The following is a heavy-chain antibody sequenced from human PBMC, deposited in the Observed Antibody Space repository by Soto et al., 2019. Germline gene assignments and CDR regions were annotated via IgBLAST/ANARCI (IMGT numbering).Heavy chain of an antibody. Sequence: PAVSLSCAVPGDKVSSNSGAWNWIRQSPSRGLEWLGRTYYRSKWYKEYAASVRSRITINPDTSKNQCSLQLNSVSPDDTAVYYCARTVGGLDPWGEGTLVTVPS. CDR2: TYYRSKWYK. CDR1: GDKVSSNSGA. V-gene: IGHV6-1*01. D-gene: IGHD2-15*01. CDR3: ARTVGGLDP. J-gene: IGHJ5*02.